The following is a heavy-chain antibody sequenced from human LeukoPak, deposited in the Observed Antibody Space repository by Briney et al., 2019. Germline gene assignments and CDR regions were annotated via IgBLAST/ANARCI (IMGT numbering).Heavy chain of an antibody. CDR2: IYPGDSDT. CDR3: AREGPKNWFDP. Sequence: GESLKISCKGSGYSFSTYWIGWVRQMPGKGLEWVGIIYPGDSDTRYSPSFQGQVTISADKSISTAYLQWSSLKVSDTAMYYCAREGPKNWFDPWGQGTLVTVSS. V-gene: IGHV5-51*01. J-gene: IGHJ5*02. CDR1: GYSFSTYW.